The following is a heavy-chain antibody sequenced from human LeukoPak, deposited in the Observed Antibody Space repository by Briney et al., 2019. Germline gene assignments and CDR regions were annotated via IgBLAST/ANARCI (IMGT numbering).Heavy chain of an antibody. CDR1: GGSISSSNDY. D-gene: IGHD2/OR15-2a*01. CDR3: ARHENIIMVPTAQAFDY. J-gene: IGHJ4*02. V-gene: IGHV4-39*01. CDR2: IYYSGDS. Sequence: PSETLSLTCTVSGGSISSSNDYWGWIRQPPVKGLEGIGTIYYSGDSYYNPSLKSRASISVNTSKNRFSLNVNAVTAADTAVYFCARHENIIMVPTAQAFDYWGQGALVTVSS.